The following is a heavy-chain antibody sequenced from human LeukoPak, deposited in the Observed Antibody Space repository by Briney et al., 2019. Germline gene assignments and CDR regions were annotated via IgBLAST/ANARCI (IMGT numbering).Heavy chain of an antibody. V-gene: IGHV3-7*01. CDR3: ARDVSVSGMDV. CDR2: IKRDGSEK. CDR1: GFTFTDYW. Sequence: GGSLRLSCAASGFTFTDYWMCWVRQAPGKGLEWVANIKRDGSEKYYVDSVKGRFTISRDNPKKSVYLQMNSLRAEDTAIYYCARDVSVSGMDVWGQGTTVTVSS. J-gene: IGHJ6*02. D-gene: IGHD5/OR15-5a*01.